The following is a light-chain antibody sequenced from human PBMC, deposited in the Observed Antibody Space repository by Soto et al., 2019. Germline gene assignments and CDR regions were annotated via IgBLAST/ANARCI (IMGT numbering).Light chain of an antibody. CDR3: QQRINWPLT. CDR1: QSISSH. J-gene: IGKJ4*01. Sequence: EIVLTQSPATLSLSPGERATLSCRASQSISSHLAWNQQKPGHAPRLLIYGASNRATVIPARFSGSGSGTDFTLTISSLETEDFAVSYCQQRINWPLTFGGVKKVEIK. CDR2: GAS. V-gene: IGKV3-11*01.